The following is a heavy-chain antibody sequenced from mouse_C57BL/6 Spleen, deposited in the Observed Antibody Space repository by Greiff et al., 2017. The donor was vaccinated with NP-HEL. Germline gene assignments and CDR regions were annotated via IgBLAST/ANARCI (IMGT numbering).Heavy chain of an antibody. J-gene: IGHJ4*01. D-gene: IGHD1-1*01. CDR1: GFSLTSYG. V-gene: IGHV2-2*01. Sequence: QVQLKESGPGLVQPSQSLSITCTVSGFSLTSYGVHWVRQSPGKGLEWLGVIWRGGSTDYNAAFISRLSISKDNSKSQVFFKMNSLQADDTAIYYCARNGHYYGSSRYAMDYWGQGTSVTVSS. CDR2: IWRGGST. CDR3: ARNGHYYGSSRYAMDY.